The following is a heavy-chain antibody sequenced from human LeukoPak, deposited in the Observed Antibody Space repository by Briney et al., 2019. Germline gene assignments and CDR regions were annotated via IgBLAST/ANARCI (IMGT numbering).Heavy chain of an antibody. Sequence: GGSLRLSRAASGFTFNNYGMHWVRQAPGKGLEWVAFIRYNGNNQYYADSVKGRFTISRDNSKNTLYLQMNSLRAEDTAVYYCHLTGPPGWGQGTLVTVSS. D-gene: IGHD3-9*01. J-gene: IGHJ4*02. CDR2: IRYNGNNQ. CDR3: HLTGPPG. V-gene: IGHV3-30*02. CDR1: GFTFNNYG.